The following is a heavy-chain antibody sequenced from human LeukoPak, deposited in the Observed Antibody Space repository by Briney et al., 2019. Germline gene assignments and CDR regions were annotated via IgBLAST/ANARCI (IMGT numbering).Heavy chain of an antibody. V-gene: IGHV3-74*01. CDR3: ARDNSGYDDY. Sequence: GGSLRLSCAGSGYTFSRYWIHWVRQAPGKGLVWVSRINPDGGTTTYADSVKGRFTISRDNAKNTLYLQMSSLSGEDTAVYYCARDNSGYDDYWGQGTLVTVSS. CDR1: GYTFSRYW. D-gene: IGHD3-22*01. CDR2: INPDGGTT. J-gene: IGHJ4*02.